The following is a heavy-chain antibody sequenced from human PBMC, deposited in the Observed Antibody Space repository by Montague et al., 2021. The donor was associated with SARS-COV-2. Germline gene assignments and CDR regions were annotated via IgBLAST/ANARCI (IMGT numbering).Heavy chain of an antibody. Sequence: SETLSLTCSVSGDSISSVSYNWGWIRQPPGQGLEWIGSVSYRGETYCTPSLESRVTMSADTSKNQFSLKLKSLSATDTAVYFCARHVAGVTANHFDFWGQGTLVTVSS. CDR3: ARHVAGVTANHFDF. V-gene: IGHV4-39*01. CDR2: VSYRGET. D-gene: IGHD1-26*01. J-gene: IGHJ4*02. CDR1: GDSISSVSYN.